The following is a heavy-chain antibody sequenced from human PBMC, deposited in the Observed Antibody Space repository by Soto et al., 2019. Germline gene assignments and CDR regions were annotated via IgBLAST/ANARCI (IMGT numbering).Heavy chain of an antibody. CDR2: IYSGGST. V-gene: IGHV3-53*01. J-gene: IGHJ3*02. CDR1: QFTVSTKY. D-gene: IGHD5-18*01. Sequence: GGSLRLSCVASQFTVSTKYMSLVRQAPGKGLEWVSVIYSGGSTYYADSVKGRFTISRDISKNTVYLQMNSLRADDTAVYYCATGVYSYGPDAFDIWGQGTMVTVSS. CDR3: ATGVYSYGPDAFDI.